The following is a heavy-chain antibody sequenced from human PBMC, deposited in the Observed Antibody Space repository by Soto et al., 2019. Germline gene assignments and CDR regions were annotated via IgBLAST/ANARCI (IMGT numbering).Heavy chain of an antibody. V-gene: IGHV4-34*01. Sequence: LPETLSLTCAVYGGSFSGYYWSWIRQPPGKGLEWIGEINHSGSTNYNPSLKSRVTISVDTSKNQFSLKLSAVTAADTAVYYCARGGRITIFGVVTRGWFDPWGQGTLVTVSS. CDR2: INHSGST. J-gene: IGHJ5*02. CDR1: GGSFSGYY. CDR3: ARGGRITIFGVVTRGWFDP. D-gene: IGHD3-3*01.